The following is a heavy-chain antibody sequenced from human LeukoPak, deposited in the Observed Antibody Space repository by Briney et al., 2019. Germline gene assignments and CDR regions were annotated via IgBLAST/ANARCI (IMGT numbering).Heavy chain of an antibody. CDR1: GGSFSGYY. J-gene: IGHJ3*02. CDR2: INHSGST. CDR3: ARRVSSSRGGHDAFDI. D-gene: IGHD6-13*01. Sequence: SETLSLTCAVYGGSFSGYYWSWIRQPPGKGLEWIGEINHSGSTNYNPSLKSRVTISVDTSKNQFSLKLSSVTAADTAVYYCARRVSSSRGGHDAFDIWGQGTMVTVSS. V-gene: IGHV4-34*01.